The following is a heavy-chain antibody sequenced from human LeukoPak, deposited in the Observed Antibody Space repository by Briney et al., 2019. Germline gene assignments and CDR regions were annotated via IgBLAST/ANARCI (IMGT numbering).Heavy chain of an antibody. V-gene: IGHV3-15*01. CDR3: TTVSHTLSFSGYERYYYYYYMDV. D-gene: IGHD5-12*01. CDR2: IKSKTDGGTT. Sequence: GGSLRLSCAASGFTFSNAWMSWVRQAPGKGLEWVGRIKSKTDGGTTDYAAPVKGRFTISRDDSKNTLYLQMNSLKTEDTAVYYCTTVSHTLSFSGYERYYYYYYMDVWGKGTTVTVSS. CDR1: GFTFSNAW. J-gene: IGHJ6*03.